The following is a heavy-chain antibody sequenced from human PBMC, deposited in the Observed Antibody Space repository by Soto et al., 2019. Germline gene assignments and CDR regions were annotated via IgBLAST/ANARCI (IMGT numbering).Heavy chain of an antibody. J-gene: IGHJ6*02. V-gene: IGHV4-30-4*01. CDR2: IHYSGSV. CDR3: VREDDGGDRDYYGLDV. D-gene: IGHD4-17*01. CDR1: GGSISSDHYH. Sequence: QVQLQESGPGLVRPSQTLSITCTVSGGSISSDHYHWTWIRQTPGKGLEWIGYIHYSGSVYYNPSLQSRVTMSVDTSKNLFSLKLSSVTAADTAVYFCVREDDGGDRDYYGLDVWGQGTTVTVSS.